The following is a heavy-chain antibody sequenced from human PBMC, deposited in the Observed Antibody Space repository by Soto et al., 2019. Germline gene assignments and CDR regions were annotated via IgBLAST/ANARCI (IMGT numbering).Heavy chain of an antibody. CDR2: IFWDDDK. Sequence: QITLKESGPTLVKPTQTLTLTCTFSGFSLSTSGVGVGWIRQPPGKALEWLALIFWDDDKRYSPSVKSRLTIPKDTTKNQVVLTMTNMDPVDPATYYCTHHGYYSYGMDVWGQGTTVTVSS. CDR3: THHGYYSYGMDV. J-gene: IGHJ6*02. V-gene: IGHV2-5*02. CDR1: GFSLSTSGVG.